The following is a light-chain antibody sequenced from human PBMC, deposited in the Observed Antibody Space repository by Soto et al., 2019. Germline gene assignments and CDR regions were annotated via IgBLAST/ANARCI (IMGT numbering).Light chain of an antibody. CDR1: SSDVGRYNL. V-gene: IGLV2-23*02. Sequence: QSALTQPASVSGSPGQSITISCTGTSSDVGRYNLVSWYQQHPGKAPKLMIYEVSKRPSGVSNRFSGSKSGNTASLTISGLQAEYEADYYCCSYAGSLPVVFGGGTQLTVL. CDR3: CSYAGSLPVV. CDR2: EVS. J-gene: IGLJ2*01.